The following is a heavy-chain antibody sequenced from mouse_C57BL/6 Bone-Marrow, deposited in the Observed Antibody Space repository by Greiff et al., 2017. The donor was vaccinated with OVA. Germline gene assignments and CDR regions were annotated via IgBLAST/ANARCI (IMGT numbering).Heavy chain of an antibody. Sequence: QVQLQQPGAELVKPGASVKLSSKASGYTFTSYWMHWVKQRPGQGLEWIGMIHPNSGSTNYNEKFKSKATLTVDKSSSTAYMQLSSLTSEDSAVYYCARATVVENYYAMDYWGQGTSVTVSS. CDR1: GYTFTSYW. D-gene: IGHD1-1*01. CDR2: IHPNSGST. J-gene: IGHJ4*01. V-gene: IGHV1-64*01. CDR3: ARATVVENYYAMDY.